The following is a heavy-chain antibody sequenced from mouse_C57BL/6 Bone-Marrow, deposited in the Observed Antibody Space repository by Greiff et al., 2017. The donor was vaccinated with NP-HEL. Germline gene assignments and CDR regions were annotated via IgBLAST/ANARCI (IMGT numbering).Heavy chain of an antibody. J-gene: IGHJ3*01. Sequence: VKLQQPGAELVRPGSSVKLSCKASGYTFTSYWMHWVKQRPIQGLEWIGNIDPSDSETHYNQNFKDKATLTVDKSSSTAYLQLSSLTSEDSAVYYFAREGFAYWGPGTLVTVSA. CDR3: AREGFAY. CDR1: GYTFTSYW. CDR2: IDPSDSET. V-gene: IGHV1-52*01.